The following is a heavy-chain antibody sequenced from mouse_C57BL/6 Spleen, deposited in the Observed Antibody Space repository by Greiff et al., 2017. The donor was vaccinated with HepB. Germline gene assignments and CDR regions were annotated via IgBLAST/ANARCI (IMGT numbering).Heavy chain of an antibody. CDR3: SSDRGGYDDAMDY. CDR2: INYDGSST. V-gene: IGHV5-16*01. J-gene: IGHJ4*01. Sequence: EVQRVESEGGLVQPGSSMKLSCTASGFTFRDYYMAWVRQVPEKGLEWVANINYDGSSTYYLDSLKSRFIISRDNAKNILYLQMSSLKSEDTATYYCSSDRGGYDDAMDYWGQGTSVTVSS. D-gene: IGHD2-2*01. CDR1: GFTFRDYY.